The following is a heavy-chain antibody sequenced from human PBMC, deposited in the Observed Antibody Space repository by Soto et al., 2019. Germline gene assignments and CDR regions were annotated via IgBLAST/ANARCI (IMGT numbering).Heavy chain of an antibody. D-gene: IGHD3-10*01. CDR1: GFTFSSYA. Sequence: EVQLLESGGGLVQPGGSLRLSFAASGFTFSSYAMSWVRQAPGKGLEWVSAISGSGGSTYYADSVKGRFTISRENSTNTLYLRMNSLRAEDTAVYYGATDVRKLNPPWGQGTLVTVSS. CDR2: ISGSGGST. V-gene: IGHV3-23*01. J-gene: IGHJ5*02. CDR3: ATDVRKLNPP.